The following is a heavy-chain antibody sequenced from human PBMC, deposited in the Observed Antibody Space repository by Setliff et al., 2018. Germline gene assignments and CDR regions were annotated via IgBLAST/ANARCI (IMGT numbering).Heavy chain of an antibody. J-gene: IGHJ3*02. CDR2: ISDSGST. D-gene: IGHD2-21*02. V-gene: IGHV4-59*08. Sequence: SETLSLTCTVSGGSINSYYWSWIRQPPGKGLEWIAYISDSGSTNYNPSLKSRVTISLDTSKNQFSLKLSSVAAADTAVYYCARHNLHGTATTFAFDIWGQGTMVTVSS. CDR3: ARHNLHGTATTFAFDI. CDR1: GGSINSYY.